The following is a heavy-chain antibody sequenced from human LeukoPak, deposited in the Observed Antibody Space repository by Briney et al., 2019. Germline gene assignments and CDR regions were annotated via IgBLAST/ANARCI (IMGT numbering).Heavy chain of an antibody. CDR3: AKDVGPVFFDY. J-gene: IGHJ4*02. CDR2: ISNSGGNT. D-gene: IGHD3-10*01. V-gene: IGHV3-23*01. CDR1: GFTFSNYA. Sequence: GGSLRLSCATSGFTFSNYAMSWVRQAPGKGLEWVSTISNSGGNTHYADSVMGRFTISRDNSKSTLYLQMNSLRVEDTAVYPGAKDVGPVFFDYWGQGTLVTVSS.